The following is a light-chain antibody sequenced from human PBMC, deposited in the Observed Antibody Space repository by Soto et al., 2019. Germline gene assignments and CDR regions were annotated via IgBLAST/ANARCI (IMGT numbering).Light chain of an antibody. CDR2: KAS. Sequence: DIQITQSPSTLSASVGDRVTITCWASESISSWLAWYQQKPGKAPKLLIYKASSLESGVASRFSGSGSGTDFTPTISRLEPEDSAVYYCQQYGGSPTWTFGQGTKVDIK. CDR3: QQYGGSPTWT. J-gene: IGKJ1*01. V-gene: IGKV1-5*03. CDR1: ESISSW.